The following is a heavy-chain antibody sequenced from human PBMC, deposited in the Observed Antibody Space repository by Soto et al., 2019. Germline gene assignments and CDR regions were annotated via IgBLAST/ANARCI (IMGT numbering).Heavy chain of an antibody. CDR3: AKVIKSDIVATISAFDY. CDR1: GFTFSSYA. Sequence: PGGSLRLSCAASGFTFSSYAMSWVRQAPGKGLEWVSAISGSGGSTYYADSVKGRFTISRDNSKNTLYLQMNSLRAEDTAVYYCAKVIKSDIVATISAFDYWGQGTLVTVSS. J-gene: IGHJ4*02. V-gene: IGHV3-23*01. CDR2: ISGSGGST. D-gene: IGHD5-12*01.